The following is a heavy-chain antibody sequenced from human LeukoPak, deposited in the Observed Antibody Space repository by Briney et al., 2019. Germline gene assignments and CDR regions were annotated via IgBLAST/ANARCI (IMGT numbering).Heavy chain of an antibody. J-gene: IGHJ6*02. Sequence: SEALSLTCTVSGGSISSYYWSWIRQPPGKGLEWIGYIYYSGSTNYNPSLKSRVTISVDTSKNQFSLKPSSVTAADTAVYYCARLYDFWSGYQSGGMDVWGQGTTVTVSS. CDR1: GGSISSYY. CDR2: IYYSGST. CDR3: ARLYDFWSGYQSGGMDV. D-gene: IGHD3-3*01. V-gene: IGHV4-59*08.